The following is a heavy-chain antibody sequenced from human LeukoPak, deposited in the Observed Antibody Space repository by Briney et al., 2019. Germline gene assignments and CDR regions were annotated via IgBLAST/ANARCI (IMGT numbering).Heavy chain of an antibody. J-gene: IGHJ4*02. CDR3: ARGGDYYDSRKNDY. CDR2: IYYSGST. Sequence: SETLSLTCTVSGGSISSGGHYWSWIRQHPGKGLEWIGYIYYSGSTYYNPSLKSRVTILVDTSKNQFSLKLSSVTAADTAVYYCARGGDYYDSRKNDYWGQGTLGTVSS. V-gene: IGHV4-31*03. D-gene: IGHD3-22*01. CDR1: GGSISSGGHY.